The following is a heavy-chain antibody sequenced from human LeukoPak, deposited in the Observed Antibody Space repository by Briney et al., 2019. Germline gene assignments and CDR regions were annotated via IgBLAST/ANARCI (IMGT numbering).Heavy chain of an antibody. D-gene: IGHD3-10*01. CDR2: IIPIFGTA. Sequence: SVKVSCKASGGTFSSYAISWVRQAPGQGLEWMGGIIPIFGTANYAQKFQGRVTITADKSTSTAYMELSSLRSEDTAVYYCARCRKRGDYGSSCDYWGQGTLVTVSS. CDR3: ARCRKRGDYGSSCDY. J-gene: IGHJ4*02. V-gene: IGHV1-69*06. CDR1: GGTFSSYA.